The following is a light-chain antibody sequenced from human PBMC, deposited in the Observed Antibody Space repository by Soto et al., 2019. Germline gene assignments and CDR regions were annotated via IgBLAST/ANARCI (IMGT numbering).Light chain of an antibody. CDR1: DSIDTR. Sequence: DIQMTQSPSTLSGSVGDRVTITCRASDSIDTRLAWYQQRPGKAPNLLIYMASSLESGVPSRFRGSGSGTEFTLTISSLQPDDFATYYCQQYSSYPWTFGQGTKVDIK. V-gene: IGKV1-5*03. J-gene: IGKJ1*01. CDR3: QQYSSYPWT. CDR2: MAS.